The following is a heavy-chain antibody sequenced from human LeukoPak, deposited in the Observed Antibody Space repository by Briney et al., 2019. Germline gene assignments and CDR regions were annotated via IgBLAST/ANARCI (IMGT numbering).Heavy chain of an antibody. J-gene: IGHJ6*03. CDR2: IIPIFGTA. V-gene: IGHV1-69*13. Sequence: ASVKVSCKASGYTFTGYYMHWVRQAPGQGLEWMGGIIPIFGTANYAQKFQGRVTITADESTSTAYMGLSSLRSEDTAVYYCARDSDSSSSDNYYYYYMDVWGKGTTVTVSS. CDR1: GYTFTGYY. D-gene: IGHD6-6*01. CDR3: ARDSDSSSSDNYYYYYMDV.